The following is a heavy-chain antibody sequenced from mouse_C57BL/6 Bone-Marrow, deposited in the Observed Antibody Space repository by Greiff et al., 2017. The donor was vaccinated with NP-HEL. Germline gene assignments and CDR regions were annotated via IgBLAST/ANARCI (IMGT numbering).Heavy chain of an antibody. CDR2: IYPRSGNT. D-gene: IGHD2-12*01. V-gene: IGHV1-81*01. J-gene: IGHJ1*03. CDR1: GYTFTSYG. Sequence: VKLMESGAELARPGASVKLSCKASGYTFTSYGISWVKQRTGQGLEWIGEIYPRSGNTYYNEKFKGKATLTADKSSSTAYMELRSLTSEDSAVYFCAREPLRPWYFDVWGTGTTVTVSS. CDR3: AREPLRPWYFDV.